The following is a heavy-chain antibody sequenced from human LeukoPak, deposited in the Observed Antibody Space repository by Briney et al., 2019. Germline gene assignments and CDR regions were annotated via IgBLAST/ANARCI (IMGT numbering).Heavy chain of an antibody. CDR2: ISAHNGNT. CDR1: GYTFTTYG. J-gene: IGHJ4*02. V-gene: IGHV1-18*01. D-gene: IGHD4-17*01. CDR3: AKVHPGDYLFDY. Sequence: ASVKVSCKASGYTFTTYGITWVRQAPGQGLEWMGWISAHNGNTNYAQKVQGRVTMTTDSSTSTAYMELRSLRSDDTAVYYCAKVHPGDYLFDYWGQGTLVTVSS.